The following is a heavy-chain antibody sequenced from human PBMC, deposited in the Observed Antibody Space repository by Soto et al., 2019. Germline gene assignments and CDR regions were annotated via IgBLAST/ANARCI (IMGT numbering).Heavy chain of an antibody. Sequence: ASGKVSCKAAGYTFTSYGISWVRQAPGQGLEWMGWISAYNGNTNYAQKLQGRVTMTTDTSTSTAYMELRSLRSDDTAVYYCARENSGWPRSTFDYRGQGTLVTVSS. CDR1: GYTFTSYG. CDR2: ISAYNGNT. V-gene: IGHV1-18*01. D-gene: IGHD6-19*01. CDR3: ARENSGWPRSTFDY. J-gene: IGHJ4*02.